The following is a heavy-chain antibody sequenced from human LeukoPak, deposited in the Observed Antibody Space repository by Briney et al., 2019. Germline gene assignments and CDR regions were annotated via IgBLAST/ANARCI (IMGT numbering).Heavy chain of an antibody. CDR3: ARDRFLWGLGNWFDL. D-gene: IGHD3-3*01. V-gene: IGHV1-18*01. Sequence: VASVKVLCKTSGYTFTNYGVSCVRQAPGQGLEWVGCVSTSNPHTNYAAKLRGRVIMTIDPSTPTAYLEMRSLTSDDTAVYYCARDRFLWGLGNWFDLWGQGTLVTVTS. CDR2: VSTSNPHT. CDR1: GYTFTNYG. J-gene: IGHJ5*02.